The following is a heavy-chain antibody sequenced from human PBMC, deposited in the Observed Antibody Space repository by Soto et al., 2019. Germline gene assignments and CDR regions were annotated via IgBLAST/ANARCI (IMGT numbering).Heavy chain of an antibody. D-gene: IGHD6-19*01. CDR1: GYTFTSYG. CDR2: ISAYNGNT. V-gene: IGHV1-18*04. CDR3: ARTRGGYSSGGSDY. J-gene: IGHJ4*02. Sequence: ASVKVSCKASGYTFTSYGISWVRQAPGQGLEWMGWISAYNGNTNYAQKLQGRVTMTTDTSTSTAYMELRSLRSDDTAVYYCARTRGGYSSGGSDYWGQGTLVTVSS.